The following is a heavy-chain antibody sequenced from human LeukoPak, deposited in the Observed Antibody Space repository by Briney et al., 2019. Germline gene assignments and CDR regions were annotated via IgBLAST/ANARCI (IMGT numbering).Heavy chain of an antibody. CDR2: IYYSGST. CDR1: GGSITSYS. V-gene: IGHV4-59*12. CDR3: ARGVNFRPNLFGVVIIPVSGFDY. D-gene: IGHD3-3*01. Sequence: PSETLSLTCTVSGGSITSYSRTWIRQPPGKELEWIGYIYYSGSTNYNPSLKSRVTISVDTSKNQFSLKLSSVTAADTAVYYCARGVNFRPNLFGVVIIPVSGFDYWGQGTLVTVSS. J-gene: IGHJ4*02.